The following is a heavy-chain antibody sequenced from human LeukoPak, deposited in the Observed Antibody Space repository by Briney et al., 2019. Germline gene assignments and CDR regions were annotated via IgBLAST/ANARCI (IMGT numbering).Heavy chain of an antibody. Sequence: SETLSLTCAVYGGSLSGYYWSWIRQTPGKGLEWIGEINHSGSTNYHPSLKSRVTISVDTSKNQFSLKLSSVTAADTAVYYCARGPAYYYDSSGYLRYYYYGMDVWGQGTTVTVSS. CDR3: ARGPAYYYDSSGYLRYYYYGMDV. V-gene: IGHV4-34*01. CDR1: GGSLSGYY. J-gene: IGHJ6*02. D-gene: IGHD3-22*01. CDR2: INHSGST.